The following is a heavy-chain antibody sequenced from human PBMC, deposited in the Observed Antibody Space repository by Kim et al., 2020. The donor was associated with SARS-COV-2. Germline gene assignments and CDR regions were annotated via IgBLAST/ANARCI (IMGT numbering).Heavy chain of an antibody. V-gene: IGHV3-23*03. J-gene: IGHJ4*02. D-gene: IGHD3-22*01. CDR3: EKDSMGYDSSGPFDY. Sequence: SVKGRFTISRDKSKNTLYLKMNSMRAEDTAVYYCEKDSMGYDSSGPFDYGGQGTLVTVSA.